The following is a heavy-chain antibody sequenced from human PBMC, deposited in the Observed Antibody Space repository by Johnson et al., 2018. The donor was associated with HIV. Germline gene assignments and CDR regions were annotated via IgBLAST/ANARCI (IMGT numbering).Heavy chain of an antibody. Sequence: QVQLLESGGDLVQPGRSLRLSCAASGFTFSSYGMHWVRQAPGKGLEWVAVIWYDGSNKYYADSVKGRFTISRDNSKNTLYLQMTSLRAEDTAVYYCARSPRGSGFDIWGQGTMVTVSS. D-gene: IGHD6-19*01. V-gene: IGHV3-33*08. J-gene: IGHJ3*02. CDR1: GFTFSSYG. CDR3: ARSPRGSGFDI. CDR2: IWYDGSNK.